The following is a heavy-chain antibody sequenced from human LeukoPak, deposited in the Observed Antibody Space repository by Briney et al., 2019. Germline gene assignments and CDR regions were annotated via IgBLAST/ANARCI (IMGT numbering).Heavy chain of an antibody. CDR1: RYTFTSYD. CDR3: ARVGRIVVVPAAYGEPDYFDY. CDR2: MNPNRGNT. V-gene: IGHV1-8*01. D-gene: IGHD2-2*01. J-gene: IGHJ4*02. Sequence: APVKVSCKASRYTFTSYDINWVRQATGHGRVWRGWMNPNRGNTGYAQKFQGRVNMTRNTCISTADMELSSLRSEDTAVYYCARVGRIVVVPAAYGEPDYFDYWGQGTLVTVSS.